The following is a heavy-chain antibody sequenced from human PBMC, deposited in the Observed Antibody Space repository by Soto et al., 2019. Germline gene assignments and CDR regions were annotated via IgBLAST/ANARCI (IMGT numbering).Heavy chain of an antibody. CDR2: ISYDGSNK. D-gene: IGHD6-19*01. Sequence: VGSLRLSCAASGFTFSSYGMHWVRQAPGKGLEWVAVISYDGSNKYYADSVKGRFTISRDNSKNTLCLQMNSLRAEDTAVYYCAKRADSGWPSYFYYGMDVWGQGTTVTVSS. J-gene: IGHJ6*02. CDR1: GFTFSSYG. CDR3: AKRADSGWPSYFYYGMDV. V-gene: IGHV3-30*18.